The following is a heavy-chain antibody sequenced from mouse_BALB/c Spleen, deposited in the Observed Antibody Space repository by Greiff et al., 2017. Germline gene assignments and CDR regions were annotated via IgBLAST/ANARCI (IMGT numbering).Heavy chain of an antibody. CDR1: GFAFSSYD. CDR3: ARHLYGYEAWFAY. D-gene: IGHD2-2*01. Sequence: EVMLVESGGGLVKPGGSLKLSCAASGFAFSSYDMSWVRQTPEKRLEWVAYISSGGGSTYYPDTVKGRFTISRDNAKNTLYLQMSSLKSEDTAMYYCARHLYGYEAWFAYWGQGTLVTVSA. V-gene: IGHV5-12-1*01. CDR2: ISSGGGST. J-gene: IGHJ3*01.